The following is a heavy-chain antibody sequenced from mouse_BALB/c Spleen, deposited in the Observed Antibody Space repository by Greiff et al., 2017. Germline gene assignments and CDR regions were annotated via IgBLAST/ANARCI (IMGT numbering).Heavy chain of an antibody. Sequence: VQRVESGAELVRPGASVTLSCKASGYTFTDYEMHWVKQTPVHGLEWIGAIDPETGGTAYNQKFKGKATLTADKSSSTAYMELRSLTSEDSAVYYCTRGLGGFAYWGQGTLVTVSA. CDR3: TRGLGGFAY. J-gene: IGHJ3*01. D-gene: IGHD2-4*01. CDR2: IDPETGGT. V-gene: IGHV1-15*01. CDR1: GYTFTDYE.